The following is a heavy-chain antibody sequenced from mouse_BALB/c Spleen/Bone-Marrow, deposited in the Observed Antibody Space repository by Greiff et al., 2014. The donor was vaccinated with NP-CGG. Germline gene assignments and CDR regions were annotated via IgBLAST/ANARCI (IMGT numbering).Heavy chain of an antibody. CDR2: IDPDNGDT. V-gene: IGHV1-14*01. CDR1: GYTFPRYV. D-gene: IGHD2-1*01. Sequence: EVKLQESGPELVKPGASVKMSCKASGYTFPRYVMHWVKQKPGQGLEWIGYIDPDNGDTKYNEKFKDKATLTSDKSSSTAYMELSSLTSEDSAVYYCVRPFGNSFAYWGQGTLVTVSA. J-gene: IGHJ3*01. CDR3: VRPFGNSFAY.